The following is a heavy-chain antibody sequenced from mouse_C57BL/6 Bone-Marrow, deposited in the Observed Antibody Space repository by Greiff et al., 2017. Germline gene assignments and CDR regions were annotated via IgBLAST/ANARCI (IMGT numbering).Heavy chain of an antibody. CDR3: TFAPDY. CDR1: GFNINDDY. Sequence: DVKLVESGAELVRPGASVKLSCTASGFNINDDYMHWVKQRPEQGLEWIGWIDPENGDTEYASKFQGKATITADTSSNTAYLQLSSLTSEDTAVYYCTFAPDYWGQGTTLTVSS. J-gene: IGHJ2*01. V-gene: IGHV14-4*01. CDR2: IDPENGDT.